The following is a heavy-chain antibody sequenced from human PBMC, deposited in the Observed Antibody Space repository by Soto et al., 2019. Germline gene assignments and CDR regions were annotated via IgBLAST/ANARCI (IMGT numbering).Heavy chain of an antibody. J-gene: IGHJ3*02. CDR1: GGSISSGGYY. CDR3: ARHSTSIMITFGGVIGHDDAFDI. CDR2: IYYSGNT. D-gene: IGHD3-16*02. V-gene: IGHV4-31*03. Sequence: SETLSLTCTVSGGSISSGGYYWSWIRKHPGEGLEWIGYIYYSGNTYYNPSLKSRVTISEDTSKNQFSLKLSSVTAADTAVYYCARHSTSIMITFGGVIGHDDAFDIWGQGTMVTV.